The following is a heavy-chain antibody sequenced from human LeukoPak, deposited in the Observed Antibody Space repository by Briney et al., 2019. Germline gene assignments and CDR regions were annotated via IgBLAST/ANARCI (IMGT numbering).Heavy chain of an antibody. CDR2: IYPSGNI. J-gene: IGHJ4*02. D-gene: IGHD5-24*01. CDR1: GFTFSNSY. CDR3: ARTSVSGDGYKVGYFDY. V-gene: IGHV3-53*01. Sequence: PGGSLRLSCAASGFTFSNSYMSWVRQAPGKGLEWVSLIYPSGNIYYADSVKGRFTISRGNSKNTLFLQMNSLRAEDTAIYYCARTSVSGDGYKVGYFDYWGQGTLVTVSS.